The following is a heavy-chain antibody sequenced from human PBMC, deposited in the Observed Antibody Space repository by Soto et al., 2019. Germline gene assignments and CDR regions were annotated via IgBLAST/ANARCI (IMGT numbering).Heavy chain of an antibody. D-gene: IGHD2-2*01. CDR3: AKDRRASSTLYYFDY. V-gene: IGHV3-23*01. CDR1: GFTFSSYA. J-gene: IGHJ4*02. Sequence: GGSLRLSCAASGFTFSSYAMSWVRQAPGKGLEWVSAISGSGGSAYYADSVKGRFTISRDNSKNTLYLQMNSLRAEDTAVYYCAKDRRASSTLYYFDYWGQGTLVTVS. CDR2: ISGSGGSA.